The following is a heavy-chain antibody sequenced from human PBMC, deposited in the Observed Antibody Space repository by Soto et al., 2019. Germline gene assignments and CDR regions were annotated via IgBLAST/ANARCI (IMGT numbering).Heavy chain of an antibody. CDR3: ARDRIVVVPAASWSDY. D-gene: IGHD2-2*01. CDR1: GYTFTSYG. CDR2: ISAYNGNT. Sequence: ASVKVSCKASGYTFTSYGISWVRQAPGQGLEWMGWISAYNGNTNYAQKLQGRVTMTTDTSTSTAYMELRSLRSDDTAVYYCARDRIVVVPAASWSDYWGQGTLVTVSS. J-gene: IGHJ4*02. V-gene: IGHV1-18*04.